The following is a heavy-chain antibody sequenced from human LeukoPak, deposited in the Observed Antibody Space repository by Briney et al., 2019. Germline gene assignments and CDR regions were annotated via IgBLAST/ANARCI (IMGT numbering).Heavy chain of an antibody. CDR3: ASWGDDILTGYSYYFDY. Sequence: GGSLRLSCTVSGFTVSSNSMSWVRQAPGKGLEWVSFVYSDNTHYSDSVKGRFTISRDNSKNTLYLQMNSLRAEDTAVYYCASWGDDILTGYSYYFDYWGQGTLVTVSS. D-gene: IGHD3-9*01. V-gene: IGHV3-53*01. CDR1: GFTVSSNS. CDR2: VYSDNT. J-gene: IGHJ4*02.